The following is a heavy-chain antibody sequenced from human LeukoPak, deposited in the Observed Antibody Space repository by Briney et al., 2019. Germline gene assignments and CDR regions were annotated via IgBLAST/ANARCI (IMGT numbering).Heavy chain of an antibody. V-gene: IGHV1-69*06. Sequence: GASVKVSCKASGGTFSSYAISWVRQAPGQGLEWMGGIIPIFGTANYAQKFQGRVTITADKSTSTAYMELSSLRSDDTAVYYCATTGPNSVFDTDNDYWGQGTLVTVSS. CDR3: ATTGPNSVFDTDNDY. J-gene: IGHJ4*02. CDR2: IIPIFGTA. CDR1: GGTFSSYA. D-gene: IGHD5-18*01.